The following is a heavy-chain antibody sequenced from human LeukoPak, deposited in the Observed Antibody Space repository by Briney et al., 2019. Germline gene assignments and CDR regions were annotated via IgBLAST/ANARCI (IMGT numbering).Heavy chain of an antibody. CDR3: ARGYCGGDCYSFDP. CDR2: IYYSGST. J-gene: IGHJ5*02. CDR1: GGSVSSGSYD. V-gene: IGHV4-61*01. Sequence: SETLSLTCTVSGGSVSSGSYDWSWIRQPPGKGLEWIGYIYYSGSTNYNPSLKSRVTISVDTSKNQFSLKLSSVTAADTAVYYCARGYCGGDCYSFDPWGQGTLVTVSS. D-gene: IGHD2-21*02.